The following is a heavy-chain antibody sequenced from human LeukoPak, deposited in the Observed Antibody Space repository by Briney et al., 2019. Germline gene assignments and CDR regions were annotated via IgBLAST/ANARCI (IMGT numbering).Heavy chain of an antibody. J-gene: IGHJ4*02. CDR3: ARDEGSLASFDY. D-gene: IGHD3-10*01. V-gene: IGHV3-48*01. CDR2: ISRSSATM. CDR1: GFTFSTYS. Sequence: GGSLRLSCAASGFTFSTYSMNWVRQAPGKGLEWVSYISRSSATMYYADSVKGRFTISRDNAKNSLYLQMNSLRAEDTAVYYCARDEGSLASFDYWGQGTLVTVSS.